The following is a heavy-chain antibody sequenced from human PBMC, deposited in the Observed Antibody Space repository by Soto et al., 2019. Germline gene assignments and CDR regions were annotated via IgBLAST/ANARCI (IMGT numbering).Heavy chain of an antibody. J-gene: IGHJ4*02. D-gene: IGHD2-8*01. V-gene: IGHV3-49*04. CDR1: GFTFNDYT. Sequence: GWLRLACPAYGFTFNDYTLSWVRQAPGKGLEWVGFIRSKAYGGTTEYAASVKGRFTISRDDSKSIDYLQMNSLKTEDTAVYYCTAGKLYPSLDFDYWGQGTLVTVYS. CDR3: TAGKLYPSLDFDY. CDR2: IRSKAYGGTT.